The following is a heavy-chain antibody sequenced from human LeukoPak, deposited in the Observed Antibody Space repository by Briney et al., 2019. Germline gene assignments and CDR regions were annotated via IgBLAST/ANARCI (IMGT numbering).Heavy chain of an antibody. D-gene: IGHD3-10*01. CDR3: MRVNYYGRVDYFDY. Sequence: GASVKVSCKASGYTLTGHYMHWVRQAPGQGLEWMGWINPNSGATNYAQKFQGRVTMTRDTSINTAYMELSRLRSDDTAVYYRMRVNYYGRVDYFDYWGQGSLVTVSS. V-gene: IGHV1-2*02. CDR2: INPNSGAT. J-gene: IGHJ4*02. CDR1: GYTLTGHY.